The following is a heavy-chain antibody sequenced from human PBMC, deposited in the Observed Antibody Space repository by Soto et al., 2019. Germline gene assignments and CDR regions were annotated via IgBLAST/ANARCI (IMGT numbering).Heavy chain of an antibody. CDR3: ARDRVGGYYYDYFDY. Sequence: GSLRLSCAASGFTVSSNYMSWVRQAPGKGLEWVSVIYSGGSTYYADSVKGRFTISRDNSKNTLYLQMNSLRAEDTAVYYCARDRVGGYYYDYFDYWGQGTLVTVSS. V-gene: IGHV3-66*01. D-gene: IGHD3-22*01. CDR1: GFTVSSNY. CDR2: IYSGGST. J-gene: IGHJ4*02.